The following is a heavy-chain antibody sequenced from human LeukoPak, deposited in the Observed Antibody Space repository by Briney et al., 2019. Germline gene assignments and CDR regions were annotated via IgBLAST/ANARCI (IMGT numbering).Heavy chain of an antibody. V-gene: IGHV4-39*07. J-gene: IGHJ6*03. Sequence: SETLSLTCTVSGASISSSSYYWGWIRQPPGKGLEWIGIIYYSGSTYYNPSLKSRVTISVDTSKNQFSLKLSSVTAADTAVYCCARESSVVPAAPYYMDVWGKGTTVTVSS. D-gene: IGHD2-2*01. CDR3: ARESSVVPAAPYYMDV. CDR2: IYYSGST. CDR1: GASISSSSYY.